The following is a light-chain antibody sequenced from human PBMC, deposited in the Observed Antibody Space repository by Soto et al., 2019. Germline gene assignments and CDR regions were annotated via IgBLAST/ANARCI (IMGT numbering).Light chain of an antibody. CDR1: QTMSSW. CDR2: KAS. Sequence: DIPLTQSHSTLSRSPGDRVIITCRASQTMSSWLAWYQQKPGKAPKLLIYKASTLKSGVPSRFSGSGSGTEFTLTISSLQPDDFATYYCQHYKMYSPWTFGQGTKVDNK. V-gene: IGKV1-5*03. CDR3: QHYKMYSPWT. J-gene: IGKJ1*01.